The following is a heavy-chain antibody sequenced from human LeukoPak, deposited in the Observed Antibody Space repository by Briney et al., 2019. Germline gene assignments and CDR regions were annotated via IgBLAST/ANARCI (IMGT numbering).Heavy chain of an antibody. J-gene: IGHJ4*02. D-gene: IGHD5-12*01. CDR2: INHSGST. V-gene: IGHV4-34*01. Sequence: SETLSLTCAFYGGSFSGYYWSWIRQPPGKGLEWIGEINHSGSTNYNPSLKSRVTISVDTSKNQFSLKLSSVTAADTAVYYCARVSGYVVDWGQGALVTVSS. CDR1: GGSFSGYY. CDR3: ARVSGYVVD.